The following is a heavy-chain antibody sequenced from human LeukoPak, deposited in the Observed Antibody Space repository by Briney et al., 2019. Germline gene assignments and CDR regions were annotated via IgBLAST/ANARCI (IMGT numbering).Heavy chain of an antibody. D-gene: IGHD3-9*01. V-gene: IGHV3-23*01. CDR1: GFTFSKFG. Sequence: GTLRLSCAASGFTFSKFGMSWVGQAPGKGLDGVSVISPSRASTYYADSVKGRSTISRDDSRNMLYLQLNSLRADDTAVYYCAKGFDPDGYWGQGTLVTVSS. J-gene: IGHJ4*02. CDR2: ISPSRAST. CDR3: AKGFDPDGY.